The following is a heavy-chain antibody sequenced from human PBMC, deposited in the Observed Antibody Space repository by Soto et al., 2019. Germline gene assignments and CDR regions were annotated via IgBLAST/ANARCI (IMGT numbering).Heavy chain of an antibody. J-gene: IGHJ3*02. Sequence: EVQLLESGGGLVQPGESLRLSCAASGFTFSSYAMSWVRQAPGKGLEWVSGISSSGGNTFYVDSVKGRFTISRDNSKNTLYLQLDNLRAEDTAVFYCAKPLRGGSMYDGLHIWGQGTMVTVSS. CDR1: GFTFSSYA. D-gene: IGHD2-2*01. V-gene: IGHV3-23*01. CDR2: ISSSGGNT. CDR3: AKPLRGGSMYDGLHI.